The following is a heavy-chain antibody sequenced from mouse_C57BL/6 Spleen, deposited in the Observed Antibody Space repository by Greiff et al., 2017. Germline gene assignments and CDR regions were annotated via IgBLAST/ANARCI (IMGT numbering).Heavy chain of an antibody. J-gene: IGHJ1*03. CDR2: IRNKANGYTT. CDR1: GFTFTDYY. V-gene: IGHV7-3*01. CDR3: ARYSRGYYGG. D-gene: IGHD3-1*01. Sequence: EVMLVESGGGLVQPGGSLSLSCAASGFTFTDYYMSWVRQPPGKGLEWLGFIRNKANGYTTEYSASVKGRVTISRDNSQSILYLQMNALRAEDSATYYCARYSRGYYGGWGTRTTVTVAS.